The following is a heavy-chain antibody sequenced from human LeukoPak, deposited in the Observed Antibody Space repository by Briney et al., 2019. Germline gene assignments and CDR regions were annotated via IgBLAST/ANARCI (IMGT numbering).Heavy chain of an antibody. D-gene: IGHD2-21*02. Sequence: PSETLSLTCTVSGGSISSYYWSWIRQPPGKGLEWIGYIYYSGSTNYNPSLKSRVTISVDTSKNQFSLKLSSVTAADTAVYHCARDRGDDNWYFDLWGRGTLVTVSS. J-gene: IGHJ2*01. CDR3: ARDRGDDNWYFDL. CDR1: GGSISSYY. V-gene: IGHV4-59*01. CDR2: IYYSGST.